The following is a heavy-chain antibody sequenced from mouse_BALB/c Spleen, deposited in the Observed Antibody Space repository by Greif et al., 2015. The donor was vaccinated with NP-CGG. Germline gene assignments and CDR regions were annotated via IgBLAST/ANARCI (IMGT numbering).Heavy chain of an antibody. D-gene: IGHD2-4*01. V-gene: IGHV1S56*01. Sequence: QVQLQQSGPELVKPGASVRISCKASGYTFTSYYIHWVKQRPGQGLEWIGWIYPGNVNTKYNEKFKGKATLTADKSSSTAYMQLSSLTSEDSAVYFCARPRDYDDWFAYWGQGTLVTVSA. J-gene: IGHJ3*01. CDR1: GYTFTSYY. CDR2: IYPGNVNT. CDR3: ARPRDYDDWFAY.